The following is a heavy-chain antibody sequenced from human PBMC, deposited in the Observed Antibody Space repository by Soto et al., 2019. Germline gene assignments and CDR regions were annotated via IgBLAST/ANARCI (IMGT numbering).Heavy chain of an antibody. CDR1: GFTFSSYA. J-gene: IGHJ3*02. CDR2: ISGSGGTT. Sequence: EVQLLESGGGLVQPGGSLRLSCAASGFTFSSYAMSWVRQAPGKGLEWVSAISGSGGTTYYADSVKGRFPFSRDNSKNTLYLQMNSLRAEDTAVYYCAKTANGWFSAFDSWGQGTMVTVSS. V-gene: IGHV3-23*01. CDR3: AKTANGWFSAFDS. D-gene: IGHD6-19*01.